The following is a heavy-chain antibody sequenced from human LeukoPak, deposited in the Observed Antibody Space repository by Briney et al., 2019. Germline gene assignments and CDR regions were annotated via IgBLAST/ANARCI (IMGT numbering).Heavy chain of an antibody. CDR2: INHSGST. J-gene: IGHJ4*02. Sequence: PSETLSLTCAVYGGSFSGYYWSWIRQPPGKGLEWIGEINHSGSTNYNPSLKSRVTISVDTSKNQFSLKLSSVTAADTAVYYCAHTGYSSGWSASPYFDYWGQGTLVTVSS. V-gene: IGHV4-34*01. CDR1: GGSFSGYY. CDR3: AHTGYSSGWSASPYFDY. D-gene: IGHD6-19*01.